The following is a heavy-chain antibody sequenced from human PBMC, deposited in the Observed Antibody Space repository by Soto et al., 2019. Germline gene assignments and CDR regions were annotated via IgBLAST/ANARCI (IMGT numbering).Heavy chain of an antibody. CDR3: ARVYSYYDFWSGMDV. CDR2: ISSSGSTI. V-gene: IGHV3-11*01. D-gene: IGHD3-3*01. CDR1: GFTFSYYY. Sequence: PGGSLRLSCAASGFTFSYYYMIWIRQAPGRGLEWVSYISSSGSTIYYADSVKGRFTISRDNAKNSLYLQMNSLRAEDTAVYYCARVYSYYDFWSGMDVWGQGTTVTVSS. J-gene: IGHJ6*02.